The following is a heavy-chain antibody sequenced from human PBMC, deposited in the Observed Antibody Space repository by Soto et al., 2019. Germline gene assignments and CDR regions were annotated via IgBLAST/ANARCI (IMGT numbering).Heavy chain of an antibody. D-gene: IGHD6-6*01. CDR3: AGGPPASIEQPRGFDY. CDR2: INPSGGST. J-gene: IGHJ4*02. Sequence: QVQLVQSGAEVKKPGASVKVSCKASGYTFTSYYMHWVRQAPGQGLEWMGIINPSGGSTSYAQKCQGRVTMTRDTSTSTVYLELSSLRSEDTAVYYCAGGPPASIEQPRGFDYWGQGTLVTVSS. V-gene: IGHV1-46*01. CDR1: GYTFTSYY.